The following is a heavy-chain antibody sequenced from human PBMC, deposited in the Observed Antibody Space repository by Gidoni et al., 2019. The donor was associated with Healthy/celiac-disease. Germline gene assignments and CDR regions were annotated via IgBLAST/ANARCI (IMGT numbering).Heavy chain of an antibody. V-gene: IGHV3-33*01. CDR2: IWYDGSNK. J-gene: IGHJ2*01. CDR1: GFTFSRYG. Sequence: QVQLVESGGGVVQPGRSLRLSCAASGFTFSRYGMHWVRQAPGKGLEWVAFIWYDGSNKYYADSVKGLFTISRDNSKNTLYLQMNSLRAEDTAVYYCARDSRIVAMNNYWYFDLWGRGTLVTVSS. D-gene: IGHD3-22*01. CDR3: ARDSRIVAMNNYWYFDL.